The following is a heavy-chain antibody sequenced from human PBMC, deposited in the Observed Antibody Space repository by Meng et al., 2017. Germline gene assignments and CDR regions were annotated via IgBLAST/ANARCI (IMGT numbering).Heavy chain of an antibody. Sequence: ETLSLTCTVSGGSISSYYWSWVRQAPGKGLEWVANIKQDGSEKYYVDSVKGRFTISRDNAKNSLYLQMSSLRAEDTAVYYCARDSSGYYSNYYFDYWGQGTLVTVSS. CDR3: ARDSSGYYSNYYFDY. J-gene: IGHJ4*02. D-gene: IGHD3-22*01. CDR1: GGSISSYY. V-gene: IGHV3-7*01. CDR2: IKQDGSEK.